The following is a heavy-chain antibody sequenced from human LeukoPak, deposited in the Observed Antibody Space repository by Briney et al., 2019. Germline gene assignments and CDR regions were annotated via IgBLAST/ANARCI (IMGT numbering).Heavy chain of an antibody. CDR2: IYYSGST. Sequence: SETLSLTCTVSGGSISSSSYYWGWIRQPPGKGLEWIGSIYYSGSTYYNPSLKSRVTISVDTSKNQFSLKLSSVTAADTAVYYCARRNGGSGLVDYWGQGTLVTVSS. V-gene: IGHV4-39*01. D-gene: IGHD6-19*01. CDR1: GGSISSSSYY. J-gene: IGHJ4*02. CDR3: ARRNGGSGLVDY.